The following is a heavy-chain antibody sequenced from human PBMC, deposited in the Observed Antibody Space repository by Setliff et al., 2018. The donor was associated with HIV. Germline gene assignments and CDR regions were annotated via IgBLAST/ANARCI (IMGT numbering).Heavy chain of an antibody. Sequence: SVKVSCKASGGTFSNYATNWVRQAPGQGLEWMGGIIPIFGTANYAQKFQGRVTITADKTTNTAYMELSSLRSEDTAVYYCARGQPQGGGTYWSAFDIWGRGTMVTVSS. CDR1: GGTFSNYA. CDR3: ARGQPQGGGTYWSAFDI. J-gene: IGHJ3*02. CDR2: IIPIFGTA. D-gene: IGHD1-26*01. V-gene: IGHV1-69*06.